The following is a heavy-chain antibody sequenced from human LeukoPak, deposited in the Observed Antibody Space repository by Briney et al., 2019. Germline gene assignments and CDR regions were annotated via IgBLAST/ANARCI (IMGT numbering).Heavy chain of an antibody. CDR1: GYSFTTYW. CDR3: AVYYYDNSGYLPFDY. D-gene: IGHD3-22*01. CDR2: IYPGDSNT. V-gene: IGHV5-51*01. J-gene: IGHJ4*02. Sequence: GESLKISCKGSGYSFTTYWIAWLRQMPGKGLEWMGIIYPGDSNTRYSPSFQGQVITSADKSISTAYLQWSSLKASDTAMYYCAVYYYDNSGYLPFDYWGQGTLVTVSS.